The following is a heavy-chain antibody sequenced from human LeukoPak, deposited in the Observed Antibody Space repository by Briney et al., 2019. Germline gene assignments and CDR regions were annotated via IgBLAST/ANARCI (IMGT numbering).Heavy chain of an antibody. J-gene: IGHJ4*02. Sequence: SETLSLTCTVSGGSISSYYWSWIRQLPGKGLEWIGYIYYSGSTNYNPSLKSRVTISVDTSKNQFSLKLSSVTAADTAVYYCARHRYSYGYGFSSDWGQGTLVTVSS. D-gene: IGHD5-18*01. V-gene: IGHV4-59*08. CDR1: GGSISSYY. CDR3: ARHRYSYGYGFSSD. CDR2: IYYSGST.